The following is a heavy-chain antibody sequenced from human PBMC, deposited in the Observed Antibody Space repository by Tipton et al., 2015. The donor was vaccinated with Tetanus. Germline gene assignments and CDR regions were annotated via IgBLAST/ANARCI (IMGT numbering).Heavy chain of an antibody. D-gene: IGHD3-10*01. V-gene: IGHV4-31*03. CDR2: IPNSGST. CDR3: ARDRGVRGGYYYYHGMDV. J-gene: IGHJ6*02. Sequence: TLSLTCTVSGGSISSDGAYWSWIRQHPGEGLEWIGYIPNSGSTYYNPSLKSRVTISVDTSQKQISLKVNSVTAADTAVYYCARDRGVRGGYYYYHGMDVWGQGTTVTVSS. CDR1: GGSISSDGAY.